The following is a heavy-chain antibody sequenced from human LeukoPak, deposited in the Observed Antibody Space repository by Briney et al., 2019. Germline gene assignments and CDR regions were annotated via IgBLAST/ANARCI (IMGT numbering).Heavy chain of an antibody. J-gene: IGHJ4*02. Sequence: ASVKVSCKASGYTFTSYYMHWVRQAPGQGLEWMGIINPSGDSTSYAQKFQGRVTMTRDMSTSTVYMELSSLKSEDTAVYYCAREVPYDSSRYYQPFDYWGQGTLVTVSS. D-gene: IGHD3-22*01. CDR2: INPSGDST. CDR3: AREVPYDSSRYYQPFDY. V-gene: IGHV1-46*01. CDR1: GYTFTSYY.